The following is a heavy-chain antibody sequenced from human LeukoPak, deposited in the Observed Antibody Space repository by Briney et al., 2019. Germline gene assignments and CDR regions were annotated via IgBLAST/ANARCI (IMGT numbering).Heavy chain of an antibody. CDR2: INQDGSEK. D-gene: IGHD4-17*01. V-gene: IGHV3-7*05. Sequence: PGGSLSLSCAASGFTFNIYWMSWVRQAPGKGLEWVASINQDGSEKYCVDSVKGRFTISRDNAKNSLYLHMNSLRAEDTAVYYCARDKAYGDSEDYWGQGTLVTVSS. CDR3: ARDKAYGDSEDY. CDR1: GFTFNIYW. J-gene: IGHJ4*02.